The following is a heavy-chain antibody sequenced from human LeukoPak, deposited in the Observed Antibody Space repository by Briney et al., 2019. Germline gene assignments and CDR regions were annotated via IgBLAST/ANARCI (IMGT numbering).Heavy chain of an antibody. CDR2: MNPNSGNT. J-gene: IGHJ4*02. D-gene: IGHD2-15*01. CDR3: ARGSGGSELFDY. CDR1: GYPFTTYD. V-gene: IGHV1-8*01. Sequence: ASVKVSCTASGYPFTTYDINWVRQATGQGLEWMGWMNPNSGNTGYVQKFQGRVTLTRNTSISTAYMELSSLRSEDTAVYYCARGSGGSELFDYWGQGTLVTVSS.